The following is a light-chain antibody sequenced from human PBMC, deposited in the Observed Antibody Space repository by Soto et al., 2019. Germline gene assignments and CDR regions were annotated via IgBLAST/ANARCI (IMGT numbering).Light chain of an antibody. CDR1: QSLLQSNGNHY. J-gene: IGKJ1*01. V-gene: IGKV2-28*01. CDR2: LGS. CDR3: LHALQPPPA. Sequence: DIVLTQSPLSLPVTPGEPASMSCRSSQSLLQSNGNHYLDWYLQKPGQSPQLLIYLGSNRASGVPDRFSGSGSGTDLTLKISRVEAEDVGVYYCLHALQPPPAFGQGTKVEIK.